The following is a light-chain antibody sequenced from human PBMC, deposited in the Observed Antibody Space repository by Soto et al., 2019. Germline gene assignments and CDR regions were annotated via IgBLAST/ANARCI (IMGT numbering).Light chain of an antibody. CDR3: AVWDDGLDAWM. CDR1: RSNIGSNS. V-gene: IGLV1-44*01. Sequence: QSVLTQSPSASGTPGPRVTMSCSGSRSNIGSNSVSWYQQLPGTVPKLLIYGSNARPLGVPDRFAGSKSGTSASLAISRLQAEDEAHYYCAVWDDGLDAWMFGGGTQLTVL. CDR2: GSN. J-gene: IGLJ7*01.